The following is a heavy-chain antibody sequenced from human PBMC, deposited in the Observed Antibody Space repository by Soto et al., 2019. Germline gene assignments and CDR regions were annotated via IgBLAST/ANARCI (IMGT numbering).Heavy chain of an antibody. CDR3: GRGDYANAFDI. J-gene: IGHJ3*02. V-gene: IGHV4-39*07. Sequence: SETLSLTCTVSGGSISSTSYFWGWIRQPPGQGLEWIGSISYSGITYYNASLKSRVTISVDRSKNQFSLKLSSVTAADTAVYYCGRGDYANAFDIWGQGTMVTVSS. D-gene: IGHD4-17*01. CDR1: GGSISSTSYF. CDR2: ISYSGIT.